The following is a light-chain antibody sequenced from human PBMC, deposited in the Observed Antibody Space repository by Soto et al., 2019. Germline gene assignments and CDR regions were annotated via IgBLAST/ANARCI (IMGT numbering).Light chain of an antibody. Sequence: EIVMTQSPATLSVSPGERATLSCRASQSVGSNLAWYQQKPGQAPRLLIYGASTRATGIPARFSGSGSGTEFTRTILNLQSEDFAIYFCQQYNNWPPDRTFGQGTKVEIK. V-gene: IGKV3-15*01. CDR1: QSVGSN. J-gene: IGKJ1*01. CDR3: QQYNNWPPDRT. CDR2: GAS.